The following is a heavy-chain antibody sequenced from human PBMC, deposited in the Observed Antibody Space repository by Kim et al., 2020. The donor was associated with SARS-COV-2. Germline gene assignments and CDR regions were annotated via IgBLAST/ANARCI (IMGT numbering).Heavy chain of an antibody. V-gene: IGHV3-30-3*01. D-gene: IGHD6-13*01. Sequence: GGSLRLSCAASGFTFSSYAMHWVRQAPGKGLEWVAVISYDGSNKYYADSVKGRFTISRDNSKNTLYLQMNSLRAEDTAVYYCARAGSGIAAAGGFDYWGQGTLVTVSS. CDR3: ARAGSGIAAAGGFDY. CDR2: ISYDGSNK. J-gene: IGHJ4*02. CDR1: GFTFSSYA.